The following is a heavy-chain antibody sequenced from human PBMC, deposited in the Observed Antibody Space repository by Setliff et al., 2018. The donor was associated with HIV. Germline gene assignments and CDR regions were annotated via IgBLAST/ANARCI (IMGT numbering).Heavy chain of an antibody. CDR1: GGSFSGNY. V-gene: IGHV4-34*01. D-gene: IGHD3-16*01. Sequence: SETLSLTCAVYGGSFSGNYWTRIRQSPGKGLEWIGEINHSGSTNYKLSLKSRVTISVDASKNQFSLKLGPVTAVVTSVYYCAREKTCEGGGFDAFDIWGQGTMVTVSS. CDR3: AREKTCEGGGFDAFDI. CDR2: INHSGST. J-gene: IGHJ3*02.